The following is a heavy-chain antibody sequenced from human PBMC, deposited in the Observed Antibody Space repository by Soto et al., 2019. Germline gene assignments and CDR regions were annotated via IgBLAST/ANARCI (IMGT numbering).Heavy chain of an antibody. J-gene: IGHJ5*02. D-gene: IGHD3-10*01. CDR1: GGSFSGYY. CDR2: INHSGST. V-gene: IGHV4-34*01. CDR3: ARGPYYHGSGSYYNPLEWFDP. Sequence: LSLTCAVYGGSFSGYYWSWIRQPPGKGLEWIGEINHSGSTNYNPSLKSRVTISVDTSKNQFSLKLSSVTAADTAVYYCARGPYYHGSGSYYNPLEWFDPWGQGTRVTSPQ.